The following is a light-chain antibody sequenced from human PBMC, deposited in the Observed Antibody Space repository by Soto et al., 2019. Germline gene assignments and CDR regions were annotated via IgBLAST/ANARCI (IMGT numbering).Light chain of an antibody. CDR1: QSVDIS. CDR3: QQYKNWPPIT. V-gene: IGKV3-15*01. J-gene: IGKJ5*01. CDR2: GAS. Sequence: EIVLTQSPATLSVSPGERVILSCRASQSVDISLAWYQQKPGQAPRLLIYGASTRATGIPARFSGSGSGTEFTLTISSLQSEDFAVYSCQQYKNWPPITFGQGTRLEI.